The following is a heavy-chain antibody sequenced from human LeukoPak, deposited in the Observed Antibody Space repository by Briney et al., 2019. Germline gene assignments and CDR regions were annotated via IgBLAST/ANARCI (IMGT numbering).Heavy chain of an antibody. CDR3: ARDLGLTVAGTSTYYYYGMDV. J-gene: IGHJ6*02. CDR2: ISAYNGNT. Sequence: ASVKVSCKASGYTFTSYGISWVRQAPGQGLEWMGWISAYNGNTNYAQKLQGGVTMTTDTSTSTAYMELRSLRSDDTAVYYCARDLGLTVAGTSTYYYYGMDVWGQGTTVTVSS. CDR1: GYTFTSYG. V-gene: IGHV1-18*01. D-gene: IGHD6-19*01.